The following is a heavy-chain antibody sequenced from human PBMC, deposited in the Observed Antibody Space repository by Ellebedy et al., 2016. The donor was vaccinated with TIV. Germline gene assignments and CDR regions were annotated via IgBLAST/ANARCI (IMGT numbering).Heavy chain of an antibody. V-gene: IGHV3-30*03. CDR2: ISSDGSNK. CDR3: ARGGSSGSSDY. D-gene: IGHD3-10*01. J-gene: IGHJ4*02. Sequence: GESLKISXVASGFTFRSHGIYWVRQAPGKGLEWVAVISSDGSNKYYADSVKGRFTISRDNSKNTLYLQMNSPRTDDMAVYYCARGGSSGSSDYWGQGTLVTASS. CDR1: GFTFRSHG.